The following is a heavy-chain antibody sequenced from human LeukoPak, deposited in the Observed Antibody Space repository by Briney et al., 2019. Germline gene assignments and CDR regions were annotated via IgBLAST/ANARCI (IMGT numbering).Heavy chain of an antibody. CDR3: ARRYYYNLGSFPFDF. V-gene: IGHV4-34*01. CDR2: IHNSGTT. D-gene: IGHD3-10*01. J-gene: IGHJ4*02. CDR1: GFPFSDYY. Sequence: GSLRLSCAASGFPFSDYYMSWIRQAPGKGLEWVGEIHNSGTTNYNPSLNSRVTISEDTSKNQFYLNLSSVTAADTAVYYCARRYYYNLGSFPFDFWGQGTLVTVSS.